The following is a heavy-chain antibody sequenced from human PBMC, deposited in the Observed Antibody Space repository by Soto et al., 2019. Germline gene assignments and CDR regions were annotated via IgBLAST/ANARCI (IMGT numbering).Heavy chain of an antibody. D-gene: IGHD4-17*01. CDR3: ARFHDYGDYVDY. J-gene: IGHJ4*02. CDR2: IYYSGST. Sequence: PSETLSLTCTVSGGSVSSGSYYWSWIRQPPGKGLEWIGYIYYSGSTNYNPSLKSRVTISVDTSKNQFSLKLSSVTAADTAVYYCARFHDYGDYVDYWGQGTLVTVSS. CDR1: GGSVSSGSYY. V-gene: IGHV4-61*01.